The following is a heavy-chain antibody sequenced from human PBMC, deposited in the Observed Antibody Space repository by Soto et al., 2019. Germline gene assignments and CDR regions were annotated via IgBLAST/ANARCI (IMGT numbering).Heavy chain of an antibody. CDR2: ISYDGSNK. V-gene: IGHV3-30*03. J-gene: IGHJ5*02. CDR1: GFTFSTYG. D-gene: IGHD3-16*02. CDR3: ARDPDTYYDYIWGSYPDR. Sequence: QVQLVESGGGVVQPGRSLRLSCAASGFTFSTYGMHWVRQDPGKGLEWVAVISYDGSNKYYADSVKGPFTISRDNSKNTLYLQMNSLRAEDTAVFYCARDPDTYYDYIWGSYPDRWGQGTLVTVSS.